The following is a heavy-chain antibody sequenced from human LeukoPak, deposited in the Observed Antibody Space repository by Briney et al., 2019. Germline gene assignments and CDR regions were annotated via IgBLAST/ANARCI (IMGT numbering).Heavy chain of an antibody. V-gene: IGHV4-34*01. CDR1: GGSFSDYS. Sequence: PSETLSLTCAVGGGSFSDYSWNWICQPPGKGLEWIGDVSQRGSTNYNPSLKSRVSMSLDTSNNQFSLKLNSVTAADTAVYYCARAYDFWSGHIDYWGQGTLVIVSS. CDR3: ARAYDFWSGHIDY. D-gene: IGHD3-3*01. J-gene: IGHJ4*02. CDR2: VSQRGST.